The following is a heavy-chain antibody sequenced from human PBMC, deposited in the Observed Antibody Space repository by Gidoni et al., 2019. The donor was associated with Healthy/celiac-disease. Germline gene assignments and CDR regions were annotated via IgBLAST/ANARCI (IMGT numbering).Heavy chain of an antibody. Sequence: QVQLVQSGAEGKKPGASVKVSCTASGYTFTGYYMHWVRQAPGQGLEWMGWINPNSGGTNYAQKFQGRVTMTRDTSISTAYMELSRLRSDDTAVYYCAARDLWGYFGAFDIWGQGTMVTVSS. V-gene: IGHV1-2*02. CDR2: INPNSGGT. CDR3: AARDLWGYFGAFDI. J-gene: IGHJ3*02. CDR1: GYTFTGYY. D-gene: IGHD3-16*01.